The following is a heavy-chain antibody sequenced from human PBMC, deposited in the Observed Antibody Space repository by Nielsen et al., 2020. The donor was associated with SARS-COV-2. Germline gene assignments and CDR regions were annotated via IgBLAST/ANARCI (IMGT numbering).Heavy chain of an antibody. CDR3: KTAMAVGSAFDI. Sequence: GGSLRLSCAASGFTFSNFAMHWVRQAPGKGLEWMTIISYDGDEHYADSVKGRFTISRDNSKNTLYLQMNSLRAEDTAVYYCKTAMAVGSAFDIWGQGTMVTVSS. V-gene: IGHV3-30*04. J-gene: IGHJ3*02. CDR1: GFTFSNFA. D-gene: IGHD5-18*01. CDR2: ISYDGDE.